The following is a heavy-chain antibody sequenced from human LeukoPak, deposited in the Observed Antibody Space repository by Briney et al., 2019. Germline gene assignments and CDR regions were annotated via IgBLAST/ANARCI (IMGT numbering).Heavy chain of an antibody. D-gene: IGHD3-10*01. J-gene: IGHJ4*02. CDR2: INPNSGGT. V-gene: IGHV1-2*02. CDR3: ARVTRRAFRRATMGY. CDR1: GYTFTGYY. Sequence: ASVKVSCKASGYTFTGYYMHWVRQAPGQGLEWMGWINPNSGGTNYAQKFQGRVTMTRDTSISTAYMELSRLRSDDTAVYYCARVTRRAFRRATMGYWGQGTLVTVSS.